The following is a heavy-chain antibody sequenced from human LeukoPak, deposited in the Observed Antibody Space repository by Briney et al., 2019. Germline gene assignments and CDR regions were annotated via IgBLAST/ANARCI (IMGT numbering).Heavy chain of an antibody. CDR3: ARATIKSTTAARPAFLFDY. D-gene: IGHD6-6*01. CDR1: GGSISSYY. J-gene: IGHJ4*02. CDR2: IYDIGRT. Sequence: SETLSLTSTVSGGSISSYYWSWIRQPPGKGLEWIGYIYDIGRTNYNPSLQSRVTISIDTSKNQFSLNLNSVTAADTAVYYCARATIKSTTAARPAFLFDYWGQGTLVTVSS. V-gene: IGHV4-59*01.